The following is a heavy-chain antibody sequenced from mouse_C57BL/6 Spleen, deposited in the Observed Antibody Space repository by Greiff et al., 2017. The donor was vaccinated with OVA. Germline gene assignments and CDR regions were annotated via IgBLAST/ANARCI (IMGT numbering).Heavy chain of an antibody. Sequence: EVMLVESGEGLVKPGGSLKLSRAASGFTFSSYAMSWVRQTPEKRLEWVAYISSGGDYIYYADTVKGRFTISRDNARNTLYLEMSSVKSEDTAMYYCTRDERFDYWGQGTTLTVSS. CDR3: TRDERFDY. J-gene: IGHJ2*01. V-gene: IGHV5-9-1*02. CDR2: ISSGGDYI. CDR1: GFTFSSYA.